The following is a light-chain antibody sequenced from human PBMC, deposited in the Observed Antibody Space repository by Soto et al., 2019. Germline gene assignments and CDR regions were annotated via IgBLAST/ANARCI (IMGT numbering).Light chain of an antibody. J-gene: IGKJ4*01. V-gene: IGKV3-11*01. Sequence: EIVLTQSPATLSLSPGERATLSCRASQSVTSYLAWYQQKPGQAPRLLIYDASNRATGIPARFSGSGSGTDFTLTISGLEPEYSAAYYRQQHSNWPLTFGGGTKVAIK. CDR2: DAS. CDR3: QQHSNWPLT. CDR1: QSVTSY.